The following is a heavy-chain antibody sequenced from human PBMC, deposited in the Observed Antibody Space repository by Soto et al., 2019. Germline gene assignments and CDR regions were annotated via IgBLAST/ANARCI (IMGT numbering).Heavy chain of an antibody. D-gene: IGHD6-6*01. V-gene: IGHV3-21*01. J-gene: IGHJ4*02. CDR1: GFTFSSYS. Sequence: EVQLVESGGGLVKPGGSLRLSCAASGFTFSSYSMNWVRQAPGKGLEWVSSISSSSSYIYYADSVKGRFTISRDNAKNSLYVQMNSPRAEDTAVYYCARDLYSSSARYFDYWGQGTLVTVSS. CDR2: ISSSSSYI. CDR3: ARDLYSSSARYFDY.